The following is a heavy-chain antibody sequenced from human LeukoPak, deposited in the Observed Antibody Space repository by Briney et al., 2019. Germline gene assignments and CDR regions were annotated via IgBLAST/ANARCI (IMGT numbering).Heavy chain of an antibody. J-gene: IGHJ6*02. Sequence: GGSLRLSCAASGFTFDDYAMHWVRQAPGKGLEWVSGISWNSGSIGYADSVKGRFTISRDNAKNSLYLQMNSLRAEDTALYYCAKGSVVTDPPNYYYYGMDVWGQGTTVTVSS. CDR1: GFTFDDYA. CDR2: ISWNSGSI. D-gene: IGHD5-18*01. CDR3: AKGSVVTDPPNYYYYGMDV. V-gene: IGHV3-9*01.